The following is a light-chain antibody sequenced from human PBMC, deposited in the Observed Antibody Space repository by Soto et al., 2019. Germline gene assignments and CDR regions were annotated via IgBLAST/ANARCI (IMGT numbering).Light chain of an antibody. CDR3: VLYMGSGIWV. V-gene: IGLV8-61*01. J-gene: IGLJ3*02. Sequence: QTVVTQEPSFSVSPGRTVTLTCGLSSGSVSTSYYPSWYQQTPGQAPRTLIYSTNTRSSGVPDHFSGSILGNKAALTITGAQADDESDYYCVLYMGSGIWVFGGGTQLTVL. CDR2: STN. CDR1: SGSVSTSYY.